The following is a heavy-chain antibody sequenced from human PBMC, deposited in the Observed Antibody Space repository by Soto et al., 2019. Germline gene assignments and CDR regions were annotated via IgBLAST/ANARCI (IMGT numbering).Heavy chain of an antibody. D-gene: IGHD3-3*01. CDR3: AKVKWNDFWSGYSKKTDYYYYYMDV. V-gene: IGHV3-23*01. J-gene: IGHJ6*03. CDR2: IGGRGGST. CDR1: GFTFSSYA. Sequence: GGSLRLSCAASGFTFSSYAMSWVRQAPGKGLEWVSAIGGRGGSTYYADSVKGRFTISRDNSKNTLYLQMNSLRAEDTAVYYCAKVKWNDFWSGYSKKTDYYYYYMDVWGKGTTVTVSS.